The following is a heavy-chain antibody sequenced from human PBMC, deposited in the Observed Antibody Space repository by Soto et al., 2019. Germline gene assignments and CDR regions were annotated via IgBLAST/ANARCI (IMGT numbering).Heavy chain of an antibody. J-gene: IGHJ1*01. CDR3: ARGGTRAYFHH. Sequence: QVQLQESGPGLVKPSQTLSPTCTVSGGSISSGGYYWSWIRQHPGKGLEWIGSIYDSGSTYYNPSLKSRVTISVDASKNQLSLKLASVTAADTAMYYCARGGTRAYFHHWGQGTLVTVSS. D-gene: IGHD1-1*01. V-gene: IGHV4-31*03. CDR2: IYDSGST. CDR1: GGSISSGGYY.